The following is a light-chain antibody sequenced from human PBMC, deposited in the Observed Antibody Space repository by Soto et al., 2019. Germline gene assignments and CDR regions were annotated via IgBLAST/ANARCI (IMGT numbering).Light chain of an antibody. CDR2: AAS. Sequence: DIQMTQSPSFLSASLGDRVTITCRASQGIGSYLAWYQQKPGKAPRLLIYAASTLQSGVPSRFSGSGSDTEFTLTISSLQPEDFATYYCQQSANLPLTFGGGTKVDIK. J-gene: IGKJ4*01. V-gene: IGKV1-9*01. CDR3: QQSANLPLT. CDR1: QGIGSY.